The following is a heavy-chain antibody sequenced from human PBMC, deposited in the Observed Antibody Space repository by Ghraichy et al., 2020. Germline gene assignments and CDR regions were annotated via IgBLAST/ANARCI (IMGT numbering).Heavy chain of an antibody. CDR1: GFTFSSYA. D-gene: IGHD3-10*01. J-gene: IGHJ3*02. V-gene: IGHV3-23*01. CDR3: ANLNYGSGSWTRDAFDI. CDR2: ISGSGGST. Sequence: GESLNISCAASGFTFSSYAMSWVRQAPGKGLEWVSAISGSGGSTYYADSVKGRFTISRDNSKNTLYLQMNSLRAEDTAVYYCANLNYGSGSWTRDAFDIWGQGTMVTVSS.